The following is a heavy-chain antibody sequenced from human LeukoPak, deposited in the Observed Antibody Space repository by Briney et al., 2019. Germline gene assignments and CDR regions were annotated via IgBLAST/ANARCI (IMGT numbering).Heavy chain of an antibody. V-gene: IGHV3-30*03. J-gene: IGHJ6*02. CDR1: GFSMSVYW. D-gene: IGHD3-16*01. CDR2: ISYDGRNK. Sequence: HPGGSLRLSCEASGFSMSVYWMSWVRQAPGKGLEWVAAISYDGRNKDYADSVKGRFSISRDNSKNTLYLQMNSLRAEDTAVYYCARPFLWDNYYYGMDVWGQGTTVTVSS. CDR3: ARPFLWDNYYYGMDV.